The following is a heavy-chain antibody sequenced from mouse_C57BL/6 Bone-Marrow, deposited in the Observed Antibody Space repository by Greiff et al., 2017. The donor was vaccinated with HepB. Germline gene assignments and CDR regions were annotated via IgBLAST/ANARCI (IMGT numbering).Heavy chain of an antibody. V-gene: IGHV1-76*01. CDR2: IYPGSGNT. D-gene: IGHD2-1*01. CDR3: ARGGELPFHY. CDR1: GYTFTDYY. Sequence: VKVVESGAELVRPGASVKLSCKASGYTFTDYYINWVKQRPGQGLEWIARIYPGSGNTYYNEKFKGKATLTAEKSSSTAYMQLSSLTSEDSAVYFCARGGELPFHYWGQGTTLTVSS. J-gene: IGHJ2*01.